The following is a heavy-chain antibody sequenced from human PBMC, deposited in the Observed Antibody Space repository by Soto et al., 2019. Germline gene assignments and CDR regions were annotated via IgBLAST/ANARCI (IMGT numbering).Heavy chain of an antibody. CDR3: AKKMNGVTSIPCNIDY. V-gene: IGHV3-30*18. CDR2: ISFDGRET. D-gene: IGHD3-10*01. CDR1: GFTFSQFG. Sequence: QVQLVESGGGVVQPGRSLRLSCSASGFTFSQFGMHWVRRAPGKGLEWVAVISFDGRETYYSDSVKGRLTISRDNSKNTLYLQVNSLRADDTAVYYCAKKMNGVTSIPCNIDYWGQGTLVTVSS. J-gene: IGHJ4*02.